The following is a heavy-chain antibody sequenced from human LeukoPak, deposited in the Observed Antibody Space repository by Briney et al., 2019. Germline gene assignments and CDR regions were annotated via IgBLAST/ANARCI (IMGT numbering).Heavy chain of an antibody. CDR3: ARVRRWELLSLEY. D-gene: IGHD1-26*01. V-gene: IGHV1-2*02. Sequence: ASVKVSCKASGYTFTGYYIHWVRQAPGQGLEWMGWTNPNSGGTKYAQKFQGRVTMTRDTSISTAYMELSRLRTDDTAVYYCARVRRWELLSLEYWGQGTLVTVSS. CDR2: TNPNSGGT. CDR1: GYTFTGYY. J-gene: IGHJ4*02.